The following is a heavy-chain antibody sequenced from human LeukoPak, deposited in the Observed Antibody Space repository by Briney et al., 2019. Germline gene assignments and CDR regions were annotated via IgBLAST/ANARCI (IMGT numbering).Heavy chain of an antibody. Sequence: PSETLSLTCAVSGGSISSGGYSWSWIRQPPGKGLEWIGYIYHSGSTYYNPSLKSRVTISVDRSKNQFSLKLSSVTAADTAVYYCARDGIEYCSSTSCYSSTRYFDLWGRGTLVTVSS. V-gene: IGHV4-30-2*01. CDR2: IYHSGST. CDR1: GGSISSGGYS. D-gene: IGHD2-2*02. J-gene: IGHJ2*01. CDR3: ARDGIEYCSSTSCYSSTRYFDL.